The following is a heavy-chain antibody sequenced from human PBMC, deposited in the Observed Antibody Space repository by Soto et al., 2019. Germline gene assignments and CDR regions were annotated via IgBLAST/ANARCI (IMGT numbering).Heavy chain of an antibody. CDR3: STAPSCSGGSCYFYYYYGMDV. Sequence: ASVKVSCKASGYTFTSYGISWVRQAPGQGRKKMGRISAYNDNKNYGQKLQGRVTMTTDTSTSTAYMELRSLRSDDTAVYYCSTAPSCSGGSCYFYYYYGMDVWGQGTTVTSP. V-gene: IGHV1-18*01. CDR1: GYTFTSYG. D-gene: IGHD2-15*01. J-gene: IGHJ6*02. CDR2: ISAYNDNK.